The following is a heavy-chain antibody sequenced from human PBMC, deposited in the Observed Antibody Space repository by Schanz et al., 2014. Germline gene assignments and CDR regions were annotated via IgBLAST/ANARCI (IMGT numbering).Heavy chain of an antibody. CDR2: ISYDGSDK. CDR1: GFTFSNYG. J-gene: IGHJ6*02. V-gene: IGHV3-30*03. Sequence: QVQLVESGGGVVQPGRSLRLSCAASGFTFSNYGLVWVRQAPGKGLEWLAVISYDGSDKFHADSVKGRFTISRDNAKNSLYLQVNNLSAEDTAVYYCARGHYGLDVWGPGTSVTVSS. CDR3: ARGHYGLDV. D-gene: IGHD3-10*01.